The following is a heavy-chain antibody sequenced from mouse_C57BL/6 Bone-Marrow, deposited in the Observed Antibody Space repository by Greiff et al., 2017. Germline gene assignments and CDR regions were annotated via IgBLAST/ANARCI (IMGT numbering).Heavy chain of an antibody. CDR2: ISDGGSYT. V-gene: IGHV5-4*01. CDR3: ARDWEGFAY. CDR1: GFTFSSYA. D-gene: IGHD4-1*01. Sequence: EVHLVESGGGLVKPGGSLKLSCAASGFTFSSYAMSWVRQTPEKRLEWVATISDGGSYTYYPDNVKGRFTISRDNAKNDLYLQMSHLKSEDTAMYYCARDWEGFAYWGQGTLVTVSA. J-gene: IGHJ3*01.